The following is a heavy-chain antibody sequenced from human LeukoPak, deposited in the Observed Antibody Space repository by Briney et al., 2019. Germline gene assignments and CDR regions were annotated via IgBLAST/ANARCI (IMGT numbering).Heavy chain of an antibody. CDR2: VIPNFGTT. Sequence: ASVKVSCKAFGGTFNKYAISWVRQASGEGLEWMGGVIPNFGTTNYAQKFQGRVTITADESTSTAYMELSSLTSEDTAVYYCARDIPSYGDFRGEMDVWGKGTTVTVSS. V-gene: IGHV1-69*13. CDR1: GGTFNKYA. CDR3: ARDIPSYGDFRGEMDV. J-gene: IGHJ6*04. D-gene: IGHD4-17*01.